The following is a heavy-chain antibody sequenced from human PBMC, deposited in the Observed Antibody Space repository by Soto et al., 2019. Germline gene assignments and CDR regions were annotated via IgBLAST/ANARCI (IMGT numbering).Heavy chain of an antibody. J-gene: IGHJ4*02. D-gene: IGHD3-9*01. CDR1: GGTISSYA. CDR2: IIPIFGTA. CDR3: ARDLFTQNYDILTGPLDY. V-gene: IGHV1-69*13. Sequence: GAPLKVYRKASGGTISSYAISWVRQATGQGLEWMGGIIPIFGTANYAQKFQGRVTITADESTSTAYMELSSLRSEDTAVYYCARDLFTQNYDILTGPLDYWGQGTLVTVSS.